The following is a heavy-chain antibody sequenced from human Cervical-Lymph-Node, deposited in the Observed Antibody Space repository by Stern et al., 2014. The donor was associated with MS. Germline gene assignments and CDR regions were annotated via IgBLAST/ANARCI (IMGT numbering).Heavy chain of an antibody. V-gene: IGHV4-59*01. D-gene: IGHD1-20*01. J-gene: IGHJ4*02. CDR2: VYNGRST. CDR3: ARDSVTADYFDY. Sequence: VQLEESGPGLVKPSETLSLTCAVSGASITNKYWTWIRQPPGKGLEWIGFVYNGRSTNYNPSLTSRVTISVDSSKNEVSLRLSSVTAADTAMYYCARDSVTADYFDYWGQGILVTVSS. CDR1: GASITNKY.